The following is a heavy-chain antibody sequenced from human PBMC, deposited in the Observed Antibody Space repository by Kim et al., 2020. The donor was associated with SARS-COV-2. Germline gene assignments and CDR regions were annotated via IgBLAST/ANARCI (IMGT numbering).Heavy chain of an antibody. CDR2: IYVDGNT. D-gene: IGHD5-18*01. CDR3: AREQDDGYSS. V-gene: IGHV3-66*01. Sequence: GGSLRLPCAASGFSVRSIYMSWVRQAPGEGLEWLSVIYVDGNTHYADSVRGRFTISRDNSENTVYLQLNTLRVEDTAVYYCAREQDDGYSSWGQGNLV. J-gene: IGHJ4*02. CDR1: GFSVRSIY.